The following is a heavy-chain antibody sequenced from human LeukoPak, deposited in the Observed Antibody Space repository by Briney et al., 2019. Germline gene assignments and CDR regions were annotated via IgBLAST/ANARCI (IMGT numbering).Heavy chain of an antibody. Sequence: SGEVSCKASGGTFTSYAISWGRQAPGQGLEWMGRIIPIFGTANYEQKFQRRVTITTDESTSTAYMELSSLRSEDTAVYYCARAGSAGDYWGQGTLVTVSS. J-gene: IGHJ4*02. V-gene: IGHV1-69*05. CDR2: IIPIFGTA. CDR1: GGTFTSYA. D-gene: IGHD2-15*01. CDR3: ARAGSAGDY.